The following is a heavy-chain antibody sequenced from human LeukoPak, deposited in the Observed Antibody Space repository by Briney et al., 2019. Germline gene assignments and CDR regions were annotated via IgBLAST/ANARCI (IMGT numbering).Heavy chain of an antibody. D-gene: IGHD5-18*01. CDR1: GFSLSSSGVG. V-gene: IGHV2-5*02. CDR3: AHSRHTARVEN. J-gene: IGHJ4*02. CDR2: IYWDDDK. Sequence: ESGPTLVKPTQTLTLTCTFSGFSLSSSGVGVGWIRQPPGKALEWLALIYWDDDKRYSPSLKTRLTITKDTSKNQVVLTMTNMDPADTGTYYCAHSRHTARVENWGQGTLVTVSS.